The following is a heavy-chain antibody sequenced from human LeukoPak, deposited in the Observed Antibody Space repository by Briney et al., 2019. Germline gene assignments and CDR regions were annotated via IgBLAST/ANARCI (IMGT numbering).Heavy chain of an antibody. CDR3: ARQQQLVPWCLEH. CDR2: IYYSGST. V-gene: IGHV4-59*01. Sequence: SETLSLTCTVSGGSIGNYYWSWIRQPPGKGLEWIGYIYYSGSTNYNPSLKSRVTISLDTSKNQFSLNLSSVTDADTAVYYCARQQQLVPWCLEHWGQGTLVTVSS. D-gene: IGHD6-13*01. J-gene: IGHJ5*02. CDR1: GGSIGNYY.